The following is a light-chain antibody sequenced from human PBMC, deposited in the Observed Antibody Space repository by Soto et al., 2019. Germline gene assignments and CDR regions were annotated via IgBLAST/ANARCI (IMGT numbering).Light chain of an antibody. CDR2: ENN. CDR1: SSNIGTNY. CDR3: AAWDDSLSGLV. J-gene: IGLJ2*01. Sequence: QSVLTQPPSASGTPGQRVTTSCSGSSSNIGTNYVYWYQQLPGTAPKLLIYENNQRPSGVPDRFSASKSGTSASLAISGLRSEDEADYYCAAWDDSLSGLVFGGGTKLTVL. V-gene: IGLV1-47*01.